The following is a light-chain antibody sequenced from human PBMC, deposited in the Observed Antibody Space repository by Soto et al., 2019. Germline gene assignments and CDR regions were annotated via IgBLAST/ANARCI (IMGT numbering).Light chain of an antibody. V-gene: IGLV2-14*01. CDR3: SPYTSSSTSV. CDR2: DVS. CDR1: SRAVGGYNY. Sequence: ALAQAASVSRGPGQAVNNSCTGNSRAVGGYNYVSWYQQHPGKAPKLMIYDVSNRPSGVSNRFSGSKSGNTASLTISGLQAEDEADYYCSPYTSSSTSVXGTGTKVTV. J-gene: IGLJ1*01.